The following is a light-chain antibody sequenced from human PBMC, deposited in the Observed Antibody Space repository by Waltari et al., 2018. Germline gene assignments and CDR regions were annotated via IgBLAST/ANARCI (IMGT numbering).Light chain of an antibody. J-gene: IGKJ5*01. CDR2: EVS. V-gene: IGKV2D-29*01. CDR3: MQSIWVPRD. CDR1: QSLLHRNGKTY. Sequence: DLVMAQTPLSLSVTPGQPASISCKSNQSLLHRNGKTYLYWFLQNSGQPPHLLIYEVSNRFSGVPHRFSGSGSGTDFTLRISRVEAEDVGLYNCMQSIWVPRDFGQGTRLEIK.